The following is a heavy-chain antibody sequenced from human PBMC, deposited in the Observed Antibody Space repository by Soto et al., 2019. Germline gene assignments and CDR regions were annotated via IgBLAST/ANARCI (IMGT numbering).Heavy chain of an antibody. J-gene: IGHJ4*02. CDR2: ISYDGINE. D-gene: IGHD3-22*01. CDR3: TVYYDSSGYYF. CDR1: GFTFTSYA. V-gene: IGHV3-30*15. Sequence: PGGSLRLSCEASGFTFTSYAMHWVRQAPGKGLEWVAVISYDGINEYYADSVKGRFTISRDNSKNTLFLQMSSLRVEDTAVYYCTVYYDSSGYYFWGQGALVTVSS.